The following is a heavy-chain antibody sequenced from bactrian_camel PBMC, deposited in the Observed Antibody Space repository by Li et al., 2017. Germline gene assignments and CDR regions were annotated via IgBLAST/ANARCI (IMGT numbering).Heavy chain of an antibody. CDR3: ARDRGATFCRPGRCSVPQEFFY. J-gene: IGHJ4*01. V-gene: IGHV3S40*01. CDR1: GFTSSTYY. Sequence: SWVFLVQPGGSLRLSCAASGFTSSTYYMSWVRQAPGKGLEWVSSSSSGALPLVYADSAKGRFTISRDNAKNTVYLLMNSLKPEDTAVYYCARDRGATFCRPGRCSVPQEFFYWGRGTQVTVS. CDR2: SSSGALPL. D-gene: IGHD3*01.